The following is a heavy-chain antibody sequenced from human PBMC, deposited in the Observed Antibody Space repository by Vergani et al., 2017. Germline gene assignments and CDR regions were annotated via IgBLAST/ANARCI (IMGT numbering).Heavy chain of an antibody. CDR1: GYSISSGYF. CDR2: IDRTGRT. D-gene: IGHD6-19*01. Sequence: QVQLQESGPRLVKPSETLSLICSVSGYSISSGYFWGWIRQSPGKGLEWLGTIDRTGRTHLSPSLKSRLTISVDTSKNQFSLTLTSVTAADTHLYYCASASHSGQRSDRWGQGILVTV. CDR3: ASASHSGQRSDR. J-gene: IGHJ5*02. V-gene: IGHV4-38-2*02.